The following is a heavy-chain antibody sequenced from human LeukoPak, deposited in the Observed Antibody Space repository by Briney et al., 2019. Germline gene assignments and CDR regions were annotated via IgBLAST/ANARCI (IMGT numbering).Heavy chain of an antibody. CDR1: GGSFSGYY. V-gene: IGHV4-34*01. CDR2: INHRGST. J-gene: IGHJ4*02. Sequence: PSETLSLTCAVYGGSFSGYYWSWIRQPPGKGLEWIGEINHRGSTNYNPSLKSRVTISVDTSKNQFSLKLSSVTAADTAVYYCAREVISGLDYWGQGTLVTVSS. D-gene: IGHD3-10*01. CDR3: AREVISGLDY.